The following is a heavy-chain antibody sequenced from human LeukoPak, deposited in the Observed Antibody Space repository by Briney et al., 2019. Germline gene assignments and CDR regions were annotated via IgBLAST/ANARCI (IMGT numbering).Heavy chain of an antibody. CDR2: IYYSGST. Sequence: SETLSLTCTVSGGSISSYYWSWIRQPPGKGLEWIGYIYYSGSTNYNPSLKSRVTISVDTSKNQFSLKLSSVTAADTAVYYCARAGFGELFRVVFDYWGQGTLVTVSS. J-gene: IGHJ4*02. CDR3: ARAGFGELFRVVFDY. V-gene: IGHV4-59*01. CDR1: GGSISSYY. D-gene: IGHD3-10*01.